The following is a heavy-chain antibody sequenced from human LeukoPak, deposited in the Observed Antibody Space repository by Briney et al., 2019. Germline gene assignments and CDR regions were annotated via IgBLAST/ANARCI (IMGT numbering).Heavy chain of an antibody. D-gene: IGHD6-13*01. CDR3: AKAGIAAAGTQDY. J-gene: IGHJ4*02. CDR2: IWYDGSNK. Sequence: GRSLRLSCAASGFTFSTYGMHWVRQAPGKGLEWVAVIWYDGSNKYYADSVKGRFTISRDNSKNTLYLQMNSLRAEDTAVYYCAKAGIAAAGTQDYWGQGTLVTVSS. CDR1: GFTFSTYG. V-gene: IGHV3-33*06.